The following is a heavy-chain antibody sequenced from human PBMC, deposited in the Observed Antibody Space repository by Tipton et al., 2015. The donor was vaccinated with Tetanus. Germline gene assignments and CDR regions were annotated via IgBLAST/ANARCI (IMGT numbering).Heavy chain of an antibody. CDR1: GGSISSGGYY. CDR3: ARDQARGARGWNYFDY. Sequence: TLSLTCTVSGGSISSGGYYWSWIRQHPGKGLEWIGEIYYSGSTYYNPSLKSRVTISVDTSKNQFSLKLNSVTAADPAVYYCARDQARGARGWNYFDYWGQGTLVTVSS. CDR2: IYYSGST. J-gene: IGHJ4*02. V-gene: IGHV4-31*03. D-gene: IGHD1-26*01.